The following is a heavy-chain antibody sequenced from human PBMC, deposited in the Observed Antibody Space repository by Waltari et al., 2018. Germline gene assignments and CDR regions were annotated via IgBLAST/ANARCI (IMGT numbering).Heavy chain of an antibody. CDR2: SLSNDEK. J-gene: IGHJ4*02. Sequence: QVTLKESGPVLVKPTETLTLTCTVSGFSLSNARMGVSWIRQPPGKALEWLAHSLSNDEKSYRTSLKSMLTISKDTSKSQVVLTMTNMDPVDTATYYCARKCRYYGSGSYFDYWGQGTLVTVSS. CDR3: ARKCRYYGSGSYFDY. CDR1: GFSLSNARMG. D-gene: IGHD3-10*01. V-gene: IGHV2-26*01.